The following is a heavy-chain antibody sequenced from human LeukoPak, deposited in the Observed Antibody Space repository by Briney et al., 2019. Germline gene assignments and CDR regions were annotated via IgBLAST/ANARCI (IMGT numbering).Heavy chain of an antibody. CDR3: ARRGNPRDGYNYWGTNYYYYMDV. J-gene: IGHJ6*03. CDR2: INHSGST. Sequence: SETLSLTCAVYGGSFSGYYWSWIRQPPGKGLEWIGEINHSGSTNYNPSLKSRVTISVDTSKHQFSLKLSSVTAADTAVYYCARRGNPRDGYNYWGTNYYYYMDVWGKGTTVTISS. CDR1: GGSFSGYY. V-gene: IGHV4-34*01. D-gene: IGHD5-24*01.